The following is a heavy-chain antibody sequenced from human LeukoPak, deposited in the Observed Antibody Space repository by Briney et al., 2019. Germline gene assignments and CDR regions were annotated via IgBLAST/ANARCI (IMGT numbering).Heavy chain of an antibody. CDR3: ARDQDWAFDY. CDR2: IIGSSTTI. V-gene: IGHV3-48*01. Sequence: PGGSLRLSCAASGFSFSSHSMNWVRQAPGKGLEWVSYIIGSSTTIDYADSAKGRFIISRDNAKKSLYLQMNNLRAEDTAVYYCARDQDWAFDYWGQGILVTVSS. D-gene: IGHD3/OR15-3a*01. J-gene: IGHJ4*02. CDR1: GFSFSSHS.